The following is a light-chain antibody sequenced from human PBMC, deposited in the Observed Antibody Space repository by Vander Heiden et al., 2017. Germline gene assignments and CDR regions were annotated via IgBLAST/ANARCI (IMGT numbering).Light chain of an antibody. Sequence: QSVLTQSPSASGTPGQRVTISCSGSSSNIGSNTVNWYQQLPGTAPKLLIYSNNQRPSGVPDRFSDSKSGTSGSLGISGLQSEDEADYYCAAWDDSLNGYVFGSGTKVTVL. CDR1: SSNIGSNT. CDR2: SNN. CDR3: AAWDDSLNGYV. V-gene: IGLV1-44*01. J-gene: IGLJ1*01.